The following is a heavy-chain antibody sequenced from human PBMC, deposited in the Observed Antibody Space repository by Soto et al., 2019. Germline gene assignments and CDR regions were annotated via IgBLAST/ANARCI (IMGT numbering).Heavy chain of an antibody. V-gene: IGHV1-18*01. D-gene: IGHD3-22*01. Sequence: ASVKVSCKASGYTFTSDGISWVRRAPGQGLEWMGWISAYNGNTNYAQKLQGRVTMTTDTSTSTAYMELRSLSSDDTAVYYCAKAAIVVAFDALDIWGQGTMVTVSS. CDR2: ISAYNGNT. J-gene: IGHJ3*02. CDR1: GYTFTSDG. CDR3: AKAAIVVAFDALDI.